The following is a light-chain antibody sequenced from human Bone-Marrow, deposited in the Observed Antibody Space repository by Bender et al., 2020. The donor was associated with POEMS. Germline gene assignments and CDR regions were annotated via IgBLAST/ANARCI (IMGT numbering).Light chain of an antibody. V-gene: IGLV2-14*02. J-gene: IGLJ1*01. Sequence: QSALTQPASASGSPGQSITISCTGTSTDYDFRHLVSWYQHQPGKPPRLIIYEVSRRPSGISQRFSGSKSGSTASLTISGLQAEDEADYYCKSFTTWNTYVFGTGTKVTVL. CDR1: STDYDFRHL. CDR3: KSFTTWNTYV. CDR2: EVS.